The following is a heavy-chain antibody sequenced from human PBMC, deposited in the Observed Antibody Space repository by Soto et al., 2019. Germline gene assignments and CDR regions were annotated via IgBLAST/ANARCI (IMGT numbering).Heavy chain of an antibody. D-gene: IGHD2-2*01. CDR1: GFTFGSYA. J-gene: IGHJ4*02. Sequence: PGGSLRLSCAASGFTFGSYAMHWVGQGPGKGLEWVAVISYDGSNKYYADSVKGRFTFSRDNSKNTLYLQMNSLRAEDTALYYCVRDLTSGCYRELDYWGQGTLVTVSS. CDR2: ISYDGSNK. CDR3: VRDLTSGCYRELDY. V-gene: IGHV3-30*04.